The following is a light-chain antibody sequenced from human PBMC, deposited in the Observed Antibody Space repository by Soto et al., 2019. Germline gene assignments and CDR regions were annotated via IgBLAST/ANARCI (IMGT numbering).Light chain of an antibody. J-gene: IGKJ5*01. CDR1: QSVSSSY. CDR3: QQYGSSPIT. CDR2: DAS. V-gene: IGKV3D-20*01. Sequence: EIVLTQSPATLSLSPGRTHTLSCASSQSVSSSYLAWYQQKPGLAPRLLIYDASSRATGIPDRFSGSGSGTDFTLTISRLEPEDFAVYYCQQYGSSPITFGQGTRLEIK.